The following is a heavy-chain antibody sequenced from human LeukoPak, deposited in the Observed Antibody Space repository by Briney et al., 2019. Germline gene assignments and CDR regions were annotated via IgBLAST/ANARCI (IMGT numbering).Heavy chain of an antibody. V-gene: IGHV3-48*04. Sequence: GGSLRLSCAASGFTFSSYSMNWVRQAPGKGLEWVSYISSSSSTIYYADSVKGRFTISRDNAKNSLYLQMNSLRAEDTAVYYCARRSDSSGYYYGGNWFDPWGQGTLVTVSS. CDR1: GFTFSSYS. CDR2: ISSSSSTI. D-gene: IGHD3-22*01. CDR3: ARRSDSSGYYYGGNWFDP. J-gene: IGHJ5*02.